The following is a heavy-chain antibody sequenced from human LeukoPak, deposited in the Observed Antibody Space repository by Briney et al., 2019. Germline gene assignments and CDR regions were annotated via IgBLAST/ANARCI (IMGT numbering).Heavy chain of an antibody. D-gene: IGHD1-1*01. CDR2: IRSNGDTT. CDR1: GFTFSSLA. CDR3: AKGQELDDGVFDS. V-gene: IGHV3-23*01. Sequence: GGSLRLSCTASGFTFSSLAMTWVRQAPGKGLEWVSTIRSNGDTTYNADSVKGRFTISRDNSKNTLYLELNSLRVEDTATFYCAKGQELDDGVFDSWGQGTLVTVSS. J-gene: IGHJ4*02.